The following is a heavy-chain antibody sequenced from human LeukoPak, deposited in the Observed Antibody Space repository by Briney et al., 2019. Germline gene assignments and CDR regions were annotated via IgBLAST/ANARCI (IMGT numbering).Heavy chain of an antibody. CDR3: ARDDSSGYYLDY. CDR2: IYYTGST. CDR1: GGSISSYY. Sequence: PSETLSLTCTVSGGSISSYYWSWIRQPPGKGLEGIAYIYYTGSTSYNPSLKSRVTISVDTSKNQFSLKLSSVTAADTAVYYCARDDSSGYYLDYWGQGTLVTVSS. D-gene: IGHD3-22*01. J-gene: IGHJ4*02. V-gene: IGHV4-59*01.